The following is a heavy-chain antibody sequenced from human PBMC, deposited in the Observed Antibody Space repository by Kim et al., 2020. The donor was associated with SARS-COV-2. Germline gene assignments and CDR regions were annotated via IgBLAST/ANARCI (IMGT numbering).Heavy chain of an antibody. J-gene: IGHJ6*02. V-gene: IGHV3-30*04. Sequence: GGSLRLSCAASGFTFSSYAMHWVRQAPGKGLEWVAVISYDGSNKYYADSVKGRFTISRDNSKNTLYLQMNSLRAEDTAVYYCARDGSLLWFGELFGFMDVWGQGTTVTVSS. CDR2: ISYDGSNK. D-gene: IGHD3-10*01. CDR3: ARDGSLLWFGELFGFMDV. CDR1: GFTFSSYA.